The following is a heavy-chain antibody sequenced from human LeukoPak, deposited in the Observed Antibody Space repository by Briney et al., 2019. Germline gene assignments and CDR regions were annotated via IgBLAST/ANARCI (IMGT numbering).Heavy chain of an antibody. D-gene: IGHD3-3*01. CDR1: GYAFTSYH. CDR3: ARASRITIFGVVSENWFDP. J-gene: IGHJ5*02. V-gene: IGHV1-46*01. Sequence: GASVKVSCKASGYAFTSYHIHWMRQAPGQGLGWMGIIIPSSGSTTYAQKFQGRVTMTTDTSTSTAYMELRSLRSDDTAVYYCARASRITIFGVVSENWFDPWGQGTLVTVSS. CDR2: IIPSSGST.